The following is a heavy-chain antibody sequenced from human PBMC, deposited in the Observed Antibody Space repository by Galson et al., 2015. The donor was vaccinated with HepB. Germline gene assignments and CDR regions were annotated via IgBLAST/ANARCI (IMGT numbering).Heavy chain of an antibody. CDR2: IDWDDDK. CDR1: GFSLSTSGMR. V-gene: IGHV2-70*04. Sequence: PALVKPTQTLTLTCTFSGFSLSTSGMRVSWIRQPPGKALEWLARIDWDDDKFYSTSLKTRLTISKDTSKNQVVLTMTNMDPVDTATYYCARTPITMVRGVILNYYGMDVWGQGTTVTVSS. J-gene: IGHJ6*02. D-gene: IGHD3-10*01. CDR3: ARTPITMVRGVILNYYGMDV.